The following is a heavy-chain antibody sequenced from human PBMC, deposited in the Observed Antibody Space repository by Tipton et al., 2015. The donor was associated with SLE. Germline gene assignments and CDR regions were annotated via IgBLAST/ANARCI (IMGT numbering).Heavy chain of an antibody. J-gene: IGHJ4*02. CDR2: ITSGGST. CDR3: AKGGSGGTIFDS. V-gene: IGHV3-23*01. D-gene: IGHD1-7*01. Sequence: GSLRLSCAASGFSFPTYAMSWVRRAPGKGLEWVSGITSGGSTYYPDSVKGRFTISRDNSKNTLYLQMNSLRAEDTAVYYCAKGGSGGTIFDSWGQGTLVSVSS. CDR1: GFSFPTYA.